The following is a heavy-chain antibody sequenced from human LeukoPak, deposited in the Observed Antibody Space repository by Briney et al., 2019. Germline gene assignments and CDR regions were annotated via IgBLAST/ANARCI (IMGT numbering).Heavy chain of an antibody. D-gene: IGHD5-18*01. CDR1: GYTFTDYY. Sequence: GASVKVSCKASGYTFTDYYIHWVRQAPGHGLEWMGWVNPHSGATNIAQKFQGRFTVTRDTSITTAFMDLSSLRSDDTAVYYCARGEPIFRGYNFPEYFDYWGQGSLVTVSS. J-gene: IGHJ4*02. CDR3: ARGEPIFRGYNFPEYFDY. CDR2: VNPHSGAT. V-gene: IGHV1-2*02.